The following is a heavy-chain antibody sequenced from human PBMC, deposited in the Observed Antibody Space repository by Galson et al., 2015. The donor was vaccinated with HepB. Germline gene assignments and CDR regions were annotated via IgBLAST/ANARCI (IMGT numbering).Heavy chain of an antibody. CDR2: FSWNSGTV. V-gene: IGHV3-9*01. J-gene: IGHJ3*01. CDR3: IKEVDDAFAL. D-gene: IGHD2-15*01. Sequence: SVRLSCAASGFTFDDYAMHWVRQAPGQGLAWVGSFSWNSGTVGYAESVSGRVTIPRDNCNNSLYMQRNSLRAEATALYYCIKEVDDAFALWGQGPMVTVSS. CDR1: GFTFDDYA.